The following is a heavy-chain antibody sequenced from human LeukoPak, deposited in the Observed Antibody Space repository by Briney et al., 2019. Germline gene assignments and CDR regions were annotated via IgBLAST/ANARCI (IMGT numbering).Heavy chain of an antibody. CDR1: GGSISSSSYY. CDR2: IYYSGST. D-gene: IGHD6-13*01. V-gene: IGHV4-39*01. CDR3: ATGEQQLAAFDY. J-gene: IGHJ4*02. Sequence: SETLSLTCTVSGGSISSSSYYSGWIRQPPGKGLEWIGSIYYSGSTYYNPSLKSRVTISVDTSKNQFSLKLSSVTAADTAVYYCATGEQQLAAFDYWGQGTLVTVSS.